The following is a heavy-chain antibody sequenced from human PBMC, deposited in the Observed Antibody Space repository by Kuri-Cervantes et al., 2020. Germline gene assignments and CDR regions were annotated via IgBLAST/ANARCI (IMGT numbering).Heavy chain of an antibody. V-gene: IGHV1-18*01. J-gene: IGHJ5*02. D-gene: IGHD3-3*01. Sequence: ASVKVSCKASGYTFTSYDISWVRQAPGEELEWMGWISSYNGNTNYAQKLQGRDPMTTDTSTSTAYMELSSLRFEDTAVYYCARAEYYDFFGGPGWDNWFDLWGQGTLVTVSS. CDR3: ARAEYYDFFGGPGWDNWFDL. CDR2: ISSYNGNT. CDR1: GYTFTSYD.